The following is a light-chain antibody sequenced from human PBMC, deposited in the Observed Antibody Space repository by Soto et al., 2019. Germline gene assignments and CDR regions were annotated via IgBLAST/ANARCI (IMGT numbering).Light chain of an antibody. CDR1: SGSVSTNNY. V-gene: IGLV8-61*01. CDR3: VLYMGRGIWV. J-gene: IGLJ3*02. Sequence: QTVVTQEPSFSVSPGGTVTLTCALSSGSVSTNNYPSWCQQTPGQPPRTLIFRTNTRSSGVPDRFSGSILGSKAALTITGAQADDESDYYSVLYMGRGIWVFGGGTKLTVL. CDR2: RTN.